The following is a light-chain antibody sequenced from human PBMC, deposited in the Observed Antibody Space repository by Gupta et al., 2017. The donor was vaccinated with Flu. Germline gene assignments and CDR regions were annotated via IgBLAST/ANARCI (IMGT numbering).Light chain of an antibody. V-gene: IGLV2-14*01. CDR1: SSDIGAFNY. J-gene: IGLJ1*01. CDR3: SSYTDSATLV. Sequence: SITISCTGTSSDIGAFNYVSWYQQHPGKAPKLIIYGVINWPSGISDRFSGSKSGNTASLTISGLQPEDETHYYCSSYTDSATLVFGTGTEVTVL. CDR2: GVI.